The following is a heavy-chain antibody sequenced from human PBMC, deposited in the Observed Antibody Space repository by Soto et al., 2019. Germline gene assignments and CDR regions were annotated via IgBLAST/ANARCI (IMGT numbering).Heavy chain of an antibody. CDR2: MNPNSGNT. J-gene: IGHJ6*03. CDR3: ARGIAARPYYYYYYMDV. V-gene: IGHV1-8*01. D-gene: IGHD6-6*01. CDR1: GYTFISYD. Sequence: ASVKVSCKASGYTFISYDINWVRQATGQGLEWMGWMNPNSGNTGYAQKFQGRVTMTRNTSISTAYMELSSLRSEDTAVYYCARGIAARPYYYYYYMDVWGKGTTVTAP.